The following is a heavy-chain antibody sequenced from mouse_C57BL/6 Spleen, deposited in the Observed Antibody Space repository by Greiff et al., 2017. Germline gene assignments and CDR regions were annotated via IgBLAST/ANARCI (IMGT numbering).Heavy chain of an antibody. CDR2: IYPGSGST. CDR1: GYTFTSYW. J-gene: IGHJ3*01. CDR3: AREGDDGYYWFAY. V-gene: IGHV1-55*01. D-gene: IGHD2-3*01. Sequence: VQLQQSGAELVKPGASVKMSCKASGYTFTSYWITWVKQRPGQGLEWIGDIYPGSGSTNYNEKFKSKATLTVDTSSSTAYMQLSSLTSEDSAVYYCAREGDDGYYWFAYWGQGTLVTVSA.